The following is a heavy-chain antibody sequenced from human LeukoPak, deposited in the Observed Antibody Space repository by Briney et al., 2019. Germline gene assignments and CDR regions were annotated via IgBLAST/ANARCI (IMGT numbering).Heavy chain of an antibody. J-gene: IGHJ4*02. Sequence: PGGSLRLSCAASGFTVSSNYMSWVRQAPGKGLEWVSVIYSGGSTYYADSVKGRFTISRDNSKNTLYLQMNSLRAEDTAVYYCARVMTTPGGYYYDSSGYLFDYWGQGTLVTVSS. D-gene: IGHD3-22*01. V-gene: IGHV3-53*01. CDR1: GFTVSSNY. CDR3: ARVMTTPGGYYYDSSGYLFDY. CDR2: IYSGGST.